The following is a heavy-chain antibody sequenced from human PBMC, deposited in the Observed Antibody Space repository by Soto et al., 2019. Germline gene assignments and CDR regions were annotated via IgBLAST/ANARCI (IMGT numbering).Heavy chain of an antibody. V-gene: IGHV3-23*01. Sequence: PVGSLRLSCAASGFTFSSYAMSWVRQAPGKGLEWVSAISGSGGSTYYADSVKGRFTISRDNSKNTLYLQMNSLRAEDTAVYYCANREGIAAASRPFDYWGQGTLVPVSS. CDR3: ANREGIAAASRPFDY. CDR1: GFTFSSYA. J-gene: IGHJ4*02. D-gene: IGHD6-13*01. CDR2: ISGSGGST.